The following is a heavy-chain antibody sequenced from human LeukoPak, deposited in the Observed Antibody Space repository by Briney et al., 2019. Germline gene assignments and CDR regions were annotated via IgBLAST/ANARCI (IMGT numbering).Heavy chain of an antibody. D-gene: IGHD3-10*01. J-gene: IGHJ4*02. CDR1: GFTFSSFA. CDR2: IRYDGSNK. Sequence: GGSLRLSCAAPGFTFSSFAMHSVRQAPGNGLEWVAYIRYDGSNKSYADSVKGRFTISRDSSKNTLYLQMNSLRAEDTAVYYCAKDPGAHDKHFDHWGQGTLVTVSS. CDR3: AKDPGAHDKHFDH. V-gene: IGHV3-30*02.